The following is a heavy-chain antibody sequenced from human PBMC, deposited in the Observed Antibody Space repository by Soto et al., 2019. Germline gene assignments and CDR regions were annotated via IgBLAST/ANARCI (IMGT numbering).Heavy chain of an antibody. CDR2: ISGSGGST. D-gene: IGHD2-2*01. Sequence: GGSLRLSCAASGFTFSRYAMSWVRQAPGKGLEWVSAISGSGGSTYYADSVKGRFTISRDNSKNTLYLQMNSLRAEDTAVYYCAKRASGRGIVVVPAAHYWGQGTLVTVSS. V-gene: IGHV3-23*01. J-gene: IGHJ4*02. CDR3: AKRASGRGIVVVPAAHY. CDR1: GFTFSRYA.